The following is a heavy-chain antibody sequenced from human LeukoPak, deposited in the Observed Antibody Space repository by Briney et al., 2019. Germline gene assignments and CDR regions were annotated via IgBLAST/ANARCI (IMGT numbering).Heavy chain of an antibody. CDR3: AREGSLHHSGDYYLSWFDP. D-gene: IGHD3-22*01. CDR1: GFTFNTYG. J-gene: IGHJ5*02. CDR2: ISAYNGNT. Sequence: ASVTVSCKTSGFTFNTYGIAWVRQAPGQGLEWMGWISAYNGNTNYAQNLQDRVTMTTDTSTTTAYMELRGLRSDDTAVYYCAREGSLHHSGDYYLSWFDPWGQGTLVTVSS. V-gene: IGHV1-18*01.